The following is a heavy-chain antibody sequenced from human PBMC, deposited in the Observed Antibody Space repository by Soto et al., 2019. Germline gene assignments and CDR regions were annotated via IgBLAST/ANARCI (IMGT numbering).Heavy chain of an antibody. J-gene: IGHJ6*02. V-gene: IGHV3-15*07. CDR1: GLTISDAW. D-gene: IGHD2-15*01. CDR3: TTGSVEGV. Sequence: EVQLVESGGGLIYPGGSLRLSCAASGLTISDAWMNWVRQAPGKGLEWVGRIKTNTEGGTTDYAAAVKGRFIVSRDDSKNTMYLQMNSLKLADTAVYYCTTGSVEGVWGQGTTVIVSS. CDR2: IKTNTEGGTT.